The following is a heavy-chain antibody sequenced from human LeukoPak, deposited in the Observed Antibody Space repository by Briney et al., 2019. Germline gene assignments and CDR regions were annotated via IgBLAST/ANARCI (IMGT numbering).Heavy chain of an antibody. J-gene: IGHJ6*02. CDR1: GFTFSSYG. CDR2: ISYDGSNK. CDR3: AKARAYCSSTSCYTGAAADYYYYGMDV. Sequence: GGSLRLSCAASGFTFSSYGMHWVRQAPDKGLEWVAVISYDGSNKYYADSVKGRFTISRDNSKNTLYLQMNSMRDEDTAVYYCAKARAYCSSTSCYTGAAADYYYYGMDVWGQGTMVTVSS. D-gene: IGHD2-2*02. V-gene: IGHV3-30*18.